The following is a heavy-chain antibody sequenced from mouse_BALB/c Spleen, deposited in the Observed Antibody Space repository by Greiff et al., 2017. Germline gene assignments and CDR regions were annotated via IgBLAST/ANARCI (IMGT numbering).Heavy chain of an antibody. V-gene: IGHV5-6*01. J-gene: IGHJ4*01. Sequence: EVQGVESGGDLVKPGGSLKLSCAASGFTFSSYGMSWVRQTPDKRLEWVATISSGGSYTYYPDSVKGRFTISRDNAKNTLYLQMSSLKSEDTAMYYCARREGYGNYHYAMDYWGQGTSVTVSS. CDR3: ARREGYGNYHYAMDY. D-gene: IGHD2-1*01. CDR1: GFTFSSYG. CDR2: ISSGGSYT.